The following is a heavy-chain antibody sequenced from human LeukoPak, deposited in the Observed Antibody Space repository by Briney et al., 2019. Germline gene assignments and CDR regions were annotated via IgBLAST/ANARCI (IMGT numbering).Heavy chain of an antibody. CDR2: ISGSGGST. CDR1: GFTFSSYA. Sequence: GGSLRLSCAASGFTFSSYAMSWVRQAPGKGLEWVSAISGSGGSTYYADSVKGRFTISRDNSKNTLYLQMNSLRAEDTAVYYCAKSMVRGVIINGYYYYGMDVWGQGTTVTVSS. J-gene: IGHJ6*02. V-gene: IGHV3-23*01. CDR3: AKSMVRGVIINGYYYYGMDV. D-gene: IGHD3-10*01.